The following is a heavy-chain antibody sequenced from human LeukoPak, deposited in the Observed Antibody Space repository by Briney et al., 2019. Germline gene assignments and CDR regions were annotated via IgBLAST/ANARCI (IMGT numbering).Heavy chain of an antibody. CDR3: ARDREQGSGWEKFDY. Sequence: ASVKVSCKASGYTFTGYYIHWVRQAPGQGLEWMGWINPNSGGPNYAQKFQGRVTMTRDTSISTAYMEMSRLRSDDTAVYYCARDREQGSGWEKFDYWGQGTLVTVSS. V-gene: IGHV1-2*02. CDR2: INPNSGGP. D-gene: IGHD6-19*01. CDR1: GYTFTGYY. J-gene: IGHJ4*02.